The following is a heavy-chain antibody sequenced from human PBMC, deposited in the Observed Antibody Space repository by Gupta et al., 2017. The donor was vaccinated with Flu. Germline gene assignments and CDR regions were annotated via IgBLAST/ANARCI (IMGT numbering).Heavy chain of an antibody. J-gene: IGHJ4*02. Sequence: HLQESGPGLVKPSETLSLSCTVSGVSLRSSSWAWIRQPAGKGLEYLGRIYTNGNTNYNPSLQSRVTMSVDMSNNQLSLRLTSLTAADTAVYFCARVAPAYGDYASFDFWGQGTLVNVSS. CDR1: GVSLRSSS. CDR2: IYTNGNT. CDR3: ARVAPAYGDYASFDF. D-gene: IGHD4-17*01. V-gene: IGHV4-4*07.